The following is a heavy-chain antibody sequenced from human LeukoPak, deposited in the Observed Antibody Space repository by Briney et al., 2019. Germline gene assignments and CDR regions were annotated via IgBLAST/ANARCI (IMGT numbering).Heavy chain of an antibody. V-gene: IGHV4-38-2*02. Sequence: SETLSLTCTVSGYSTSSGYYWGWIRQPPGKGLEWIGSIYHSGSTYYNPSLKSRVTISVDTSRNQFSLKLSSVTAADTAVYYCAREGTAANYYDSSGYYYPFDYWGQGTLVTVSS. CDR3: AREGTAANYYDSSGYYYPFDY. CDR2: IYHSGST. CDR1: GYSTSSGYY. D-gene: IGHD3-22*01. J-gene: IGHJ4*02.